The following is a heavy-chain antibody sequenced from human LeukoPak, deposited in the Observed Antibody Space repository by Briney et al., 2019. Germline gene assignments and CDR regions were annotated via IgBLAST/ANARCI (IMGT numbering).Heavy chain of an antibody. J-gene: IGHJ6*03. CDR3: ARREPHGDYGGKIRYYYYMDV. D-gene: IGHD4-23*01. CDR1: GGSFSGYY. Sequence: SETLSLTCAVYGGSFSGYYWSWIRQPPGKGLESIGEINHSGNTNSNPSLKSRVTMSVDTSKNQFSLKLSSLTAADTAMYYCARREPHGDYGGKIRYYYYMDVWGKGTTITISS. CDR2: INHSGNT. V-gene: IGHV4-34*01.